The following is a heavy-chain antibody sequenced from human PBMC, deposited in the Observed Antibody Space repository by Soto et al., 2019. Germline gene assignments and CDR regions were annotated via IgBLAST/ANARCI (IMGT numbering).Heavy chain of an antibody. D-gene: IGHD6-13*01. J-gene: IGHJ5*02. CDR2: IHSSGST. CDR1: GASMNSYH. CDR3: ARDQGVAAAGITWFDP. V-gene: IGHV4-4*07. Sequence: SETLSLTCTVPGASMNSYHWSWIRQPAGKGLEWIGHIHSSGSTNYNPSLKSRVTMSVDTSKNQFSLRLMSLTAADTAVYYCARDQGVAAAGITWFDPWGQGSLVTVSS.